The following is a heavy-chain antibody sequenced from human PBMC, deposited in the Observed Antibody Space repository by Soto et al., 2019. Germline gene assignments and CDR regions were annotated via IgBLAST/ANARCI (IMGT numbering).Heavy chain of an antibody. CDR2: ISAYNGNT. CDR1: GYTFTSYG. J-gene: IGHJ6*03. CDR3: ARTTYGDYDYYYYYMDV. V-gene: IGHV1-18*01. D-gene: IGHD4-17*01. Sequence: QVQLVQSGAEVKKPGASVKVSCRASGYTFTSYGISWVRQAPGQGLEWMGWISAYNGNTNYAQKLQGRVTMTTDTSTSTAYMELRSLRSDDTAVYYCARTTYGDYDYYYYYMDVWGKGTTVTVSS.